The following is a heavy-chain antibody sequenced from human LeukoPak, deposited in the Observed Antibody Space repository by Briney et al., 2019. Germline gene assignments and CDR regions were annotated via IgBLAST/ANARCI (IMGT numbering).Heavy chain of an antibody. D-gene: IGHD2/OR15-2a*01. J-gene: IGHJ4*02. Sequence: GGSLRLSCAASGFTFSSYEMNWVRQAPGKGLEWVSYISSSGSTIYYADSVKGRFTISRDNAKNSLYLQMSSLRAEDTAVYYCARDTYRFYDYWGQGTLVTVSS. V-gene: IGHV3-48*03. CDR2: ISSSGSTI. CDR3: ARDTYRFYDY. CDR1: GFTFSSYE.